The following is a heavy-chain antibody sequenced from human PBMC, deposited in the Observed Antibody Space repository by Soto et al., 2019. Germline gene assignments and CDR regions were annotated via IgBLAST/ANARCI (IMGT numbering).Heavy chain of an antibody. D-gene: IGHD5-18*01. CDR2: ISYDGSNK. V-gene: IGHV3-30*18. Sequence: QVQLVESGGGVVQPGRSLRPSCAASGFTFSSYGMHWVRQAPGKGLEWVAVISYDGSNKYYADSVKGRFTISRDNSKNTLYLQMNSLRAEDTAVYYCANQGDTAMLENYYYGMDVWGQGTTVTVSS. J-gene: IGHJ6*02. CDR3: ANQGDTAMLENYYYGMDV. CDR1: GFTFSSYG.